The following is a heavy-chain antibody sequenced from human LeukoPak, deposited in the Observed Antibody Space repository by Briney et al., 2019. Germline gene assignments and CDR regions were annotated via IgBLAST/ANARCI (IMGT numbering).Heavy chain of an antibody. CDR2: IYPGDSDT. J-gene: IGHJ3*02. CDR1: GYSFTSYW. Sequence: ESLKISCKGSGYSFTSYWIGWVRQMPGKGPEWMGIIYPGDSDTRYSPSFQGQVTISADKSISTAYLQWSSLKASDTAMYYCARLRDYYDSSGYYYDAFDIWGQGTMVTVSS. CDR3: ARLRDYYDSSGYYYDAFDI. V-gene: IGHV5-51*01. D-gene: IGHD3-22*01.